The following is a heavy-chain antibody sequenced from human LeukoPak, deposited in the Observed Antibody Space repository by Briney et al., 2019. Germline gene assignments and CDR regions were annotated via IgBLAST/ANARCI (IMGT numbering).Heavy chain of an antibody. V-gene: IGHV4-4*09. CDR2: IYTSRST. CDR1: GGSISSYH. J-gene: IGHJ5*02. CDR3: ARLSWWFDP. Sequence: SETLSLTCSVSGGSISSYHWSWIRQPPGKGLEWIGNIYTSRSTNYNPSLKSRVTISVDTSKNQFSLKLSSVTAADTAVYYCARLSWWFDPWGQGTLVTVSS.